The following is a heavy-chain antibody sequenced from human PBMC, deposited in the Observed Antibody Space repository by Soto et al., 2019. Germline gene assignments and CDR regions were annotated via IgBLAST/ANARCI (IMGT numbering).Heavy chain of an antibody. CDR3: ASGGGSGYYNY. V-gene: IGHV4-31*03. Sequence: SETLSLTCTVSGGSIISGGYYCSCIRQHPGKGLELIGYIYYSGSTYYNPSLKSRVTISVDTSKNQFSLKLSSVTAADTAVYYCASGGGSGYYNYWGQGTLVTVSS. D-gene: IGHD3-22*01. CDR1: GGSIISGGYY. J-gene: IGHJ4*02. CDR2: IYYSGST.